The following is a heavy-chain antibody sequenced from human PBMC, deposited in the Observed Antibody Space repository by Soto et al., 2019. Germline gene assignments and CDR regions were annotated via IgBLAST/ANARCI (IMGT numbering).Heavy chain of an antibody. V-gene: IGHV3-30*18. CDR1: GFTFSSYG. CDR2: ISYDGSNK. CDR3: AKGPAIVLVPAAMNYYYGMDV. J-gene: IGHJ6*02. D-gene: IGHD2-2*01. Sequence: QVQLVESGGGVVQPGRSLRLSCAASGFTFSSYGMHSVRQAPGEGLEWVALISYDGSNKYYADSVKGRFTISRDYSKNTLYLQMNSLRAEDTAVYYCAKGPAIVLVPAAMNYYYGMDVWGQGTTVTVSS.